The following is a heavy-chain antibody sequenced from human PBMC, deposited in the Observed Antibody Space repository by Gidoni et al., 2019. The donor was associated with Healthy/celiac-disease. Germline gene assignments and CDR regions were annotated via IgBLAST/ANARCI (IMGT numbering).Heavy chain of an antibody. CDR2: ISYDGSNK. Sequence: QVQLVESGGGVVQPGRSLRLSCAASGFTFSSYGMHWVRQAPGKGLEWVAVISYDGSNKYYADSVKGRFTISRDNSKNTLYLQMNSLRAEDTAVYYCAKDDRIESSWAPALWGQGTLVTVSS. J-gene: IGHJ4*02. CDR1: GFTFSSYG. CDR3: AKDDRIESSWAPAL. D-gene: IGHD6-13*01. V-gene: IGHV3-30*18.